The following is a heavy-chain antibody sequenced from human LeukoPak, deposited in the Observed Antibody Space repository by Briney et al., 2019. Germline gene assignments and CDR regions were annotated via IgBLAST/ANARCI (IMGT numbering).Heavy chain of an antibody. Sequence: GGSLRLSCAASGFTFSNYAMSWVRQAPGKGLERVSGITGSGGDTYYADSVKGRFTISRDNSKNTLYLQMNSLRAEDTAVYYCAKVEAYMVRGVPDAFDIWGQGTMVTVSS. V-gene: IGHV3-23*01. CDR2: ITGSGGDT. CDR3: AKVEAYMVRGVPDAFDI. D-gene: IGHD3-10*01. CDR1: GFTFSNYA. J-gene: IGHJ3*02.